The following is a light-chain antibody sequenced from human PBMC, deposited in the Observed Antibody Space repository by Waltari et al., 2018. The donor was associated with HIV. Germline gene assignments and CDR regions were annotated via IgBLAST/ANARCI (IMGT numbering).Light chain of an antibody. CDR1: QSVSSN. J-gene: IGKJ4*01. CDR3: QQYDNWPPLT. CDR2: GAS. V-gene: IGKV3-15*01. Sequence: EIVMTQSPATLSVSPGEGATRSCGTSQSVSSNLAWYQQKPGQAPRLLIYGASIRATGIPARFSGSGSGTEFTLTIRSLQSEDFTVYYCQQYDNWPPLTFGGGTKVEIK.